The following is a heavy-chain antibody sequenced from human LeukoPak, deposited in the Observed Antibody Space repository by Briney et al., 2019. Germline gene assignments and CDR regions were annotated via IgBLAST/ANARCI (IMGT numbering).Heavy chain of an antibody. CDR2: IFYSGST. Sequence: SETLSLTCTVSGGSITNYYWSWIRQPPGKGLEWMGYIFYSGSTKYNPSLKSRVTLSVDTSKNQFSLKLRSVTAADTAIYYCARQGYDILTGYIDAFDIWGQGTMVTVSS. D-gene: IGHD3-9*01. CDR1: GGSITNYY. J-gene: IGHJ3*02. V-gene: IGHV4-59*08. CDR3: ARQGYDILTGYIDAFDI.